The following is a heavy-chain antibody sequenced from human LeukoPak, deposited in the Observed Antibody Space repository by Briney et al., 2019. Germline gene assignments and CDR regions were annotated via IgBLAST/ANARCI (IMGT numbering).Heavy chain of an antibody. CDR2: INTNTGNP. Sequence: ASVKVSCKASGYTFTSYAMNWVRQAPGQGLEWMGWINTNTGNPTYAQGFTGRFVFSLDTSVSTAYLQISSLKAEDTAVYYCARDKFWGEAARPPDAFDIWGQGTMVTVSS. V-gene: IGHV7-4-1*02. J-gene: IGHJ3*02. D-gene: IGHD6-6*01. CDR3: ARDKFWGEAARPPDAFDI. CDR1: GYTFTSYA.